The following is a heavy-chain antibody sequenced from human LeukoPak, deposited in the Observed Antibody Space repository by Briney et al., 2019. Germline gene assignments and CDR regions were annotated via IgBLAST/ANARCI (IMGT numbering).Heavy chain of an antibody. CDR1: GGSISSYY. J-gene: IGHJ5*02. V-gene: IGHV4-59*12. CDR3: ARDYYGSGSYFDP. D-gene: IGHD3-10*01. CDR2: IYFSGST. Sequence: PSETLSLTCTVSGGSISSYYWGWIRQPPGKGLEWIGYIYFSGSTNYNPSLKSRVTISVDTSKNQFSLKVSSVTAADTAVYYCARDYYGSGSYFDPWGQGTLVTVSS.